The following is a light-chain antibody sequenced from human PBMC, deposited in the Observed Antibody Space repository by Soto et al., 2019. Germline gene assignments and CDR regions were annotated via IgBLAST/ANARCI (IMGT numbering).Light chain of an antibody. J-gene: IGLJ2*01. Sequence: SYELTQPPSVSVAPGKTARITCGGNNIGSKSVHWYQQKPGQAPVLVIYYDSDRPSGIPERFSGSNAGNTATLTISRVEAGDEDDYYCQVWDSSSDHSDVVFGGGTKLTVL. V-gene: IGLV3-21*04. CDR3: QVWDSSSDHSDVV. CDR1: NIGSKS. CDR2: YDS.